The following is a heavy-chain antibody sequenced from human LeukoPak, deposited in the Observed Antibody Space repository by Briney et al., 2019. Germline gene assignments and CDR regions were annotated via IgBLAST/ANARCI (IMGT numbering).Heavy chain of an antibody. CDR1: GGSISSYY. J-gene: IGHJ6*02. CDR2: IYCSGST. CDR3: ARHYYDSSGYSFYYYYGMDV. Sequence: SETLSLTCTVSGGSISSYYWSWIRQPPGKGLEWIGYIYCSGSTNYNPSLKSRVTISVDTSKNQFSLKLSSVTAADTAVYYCARHYYDSSGYSFYYYYGMDVWGQGTTVTVSS. V-gene: IGHV4-59*08. D-gene: IGHD3-22*01.